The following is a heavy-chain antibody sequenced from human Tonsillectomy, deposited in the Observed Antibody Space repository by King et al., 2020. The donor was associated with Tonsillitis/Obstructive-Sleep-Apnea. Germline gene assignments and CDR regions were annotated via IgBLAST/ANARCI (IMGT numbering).Heavy chain of an antibody. CDR3: ARSPSYSGYDYHYFDN. V-gene: IGHV5-51*01. CDR2: IYPGDSDT. J-gene: IGHJ4*02. CDR1: GYRFINHW. D-gene: IGHD5-12*01. Sequence: VQLVESGAEVKKPGESLKISCKGSGYRFINHWIGWVRQLPGKGLEWMGIIYPGDSDTIYSPSFQGQVTISADKSSSTAYLKWSSLRASDTAMYYCARSPSYSGYDYHYFDNWGQGTLVTVSS.